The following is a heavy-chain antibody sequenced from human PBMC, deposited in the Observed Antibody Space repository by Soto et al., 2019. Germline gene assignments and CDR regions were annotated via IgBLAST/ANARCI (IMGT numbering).Heavy chain of an antibody. Sequence: PGGSLRLSRAASGFTVSSNYMSWVRQAPGKGLEWVSVIYSGGSTYYADSVKGRFTISRDNSKNSLFLQMNSLRTEDTAVYYCARDYYKYYDSSGYYRSPAYWGQGTLVTVSS. CDR2: IYSGGST. CDR3: ARDYYKYYDSSGYYRSPAY. CDR1: GFTVSSNY. D-gene: IGHD3-22*01. J-gene: IGHJ4*02. V-gene: IGHV3-53*05.